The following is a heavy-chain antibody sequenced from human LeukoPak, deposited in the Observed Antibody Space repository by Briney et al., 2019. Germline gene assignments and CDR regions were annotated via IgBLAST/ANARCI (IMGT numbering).Heavy chain of an antibody. CDR2: ITATGSRT. V-gene: IGHV3-23*01. J-gene: IGHJ4*02. CDR1: GLTYGSYT. Sequence: GGSLRLSCAASGLTYGSYTMSWVRQAPGKGLEWVSGITATGSRTYYADSVKGRFTISRDSSKNTLYLQLNSLRVDDTAVYYCATSMGGGNIDYWGQGTLVTVSP. D-gene: IGHD3-16*01. CDR3: ATSMGGGNIDY.